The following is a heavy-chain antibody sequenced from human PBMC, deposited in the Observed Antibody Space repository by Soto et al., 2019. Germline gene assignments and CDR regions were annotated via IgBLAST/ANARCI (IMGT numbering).Heavy chain of an antibody. CDR2: ISSYGTTT. CDR3: ARAYNWNYGMDV. J-gene: IGHJ6*02. CDR1: GFIFSSYE. V-gene: IGHV3-48*03. D-gene: IGHD1-20*01. Sequence: EEQLVESGGGLVQPGGSLRLSCAASGFIFSSYEMNWVRQAPGKGLEWVSYISSYGTTTYYADSVKGRFTISRANAKKSLFLQMNSLRAEDTAVDYCARAYNWNYGMDVWGQGTAVTVSS.